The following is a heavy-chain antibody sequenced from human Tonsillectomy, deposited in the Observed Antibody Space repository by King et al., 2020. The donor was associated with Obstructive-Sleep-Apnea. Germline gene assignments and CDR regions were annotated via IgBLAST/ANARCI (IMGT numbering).Heavy chain of an antibody. D-gene: IGHD3-10*01. Sequence: VQLVESGGGLVQPGGSLRLSCAVSGFTFSSYAMSWVRQAPGKGLECVSGVSGMGDSPHYSDSVKGLFTLSRDNSKNTLYLQMNSLRAEDTAVYYCAKSIITMIRGVIIEGYYFEYWGQGTLVTVSS. J-gene: IGHJ4*02. V-gene: IGHV3-23*04. CDR2: VSGMGDSP. CDR3: AKSIITMIRGVIIEGYYFEY. CDR1: GFTFSSYA.